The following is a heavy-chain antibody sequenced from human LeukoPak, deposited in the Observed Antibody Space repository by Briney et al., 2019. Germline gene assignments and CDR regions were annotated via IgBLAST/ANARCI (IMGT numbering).Heavy chain of an antibody. CDR2: INPSGGST. Sequence: GASVKVSCKASGYTFTSYYMHWVRQAPRQGLEWMGMINPSGGSTSYAQKFQGRVTITRDTSTSTVYMELSSLRSEDTAVYYCARGNPGVIDYWGQGTLVTVSS. D-gene: IGHD3-10*01. J-gene: IGHJ4*02. V-gene: IGHV1-46*01. CDR1: GYTFTSYY. CDR3: ARGNPGVIDY.